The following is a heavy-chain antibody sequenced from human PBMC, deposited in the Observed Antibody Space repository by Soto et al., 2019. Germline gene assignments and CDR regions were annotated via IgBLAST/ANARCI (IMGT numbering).Heavy chain of an antibody. J-gene: IGHJ6*02. D-gene: IGHD2-8*02. Sequence: EVQLLESGGGLVQPGGSLRLSCAASGLTFRIYGMSWVRQAPGKGLEWVPALSGSGDSTYYADSVKGRFTSSRDNSKNTLYLQMNSLRAEDAAVYYCAKDSPVLTVWGQGTTVTVSS. V-gene: IGHV3-23*01. CDR2: LSGSGDST. CDR3: AKDSPVLTV. CDR1: GLTFRIYG.